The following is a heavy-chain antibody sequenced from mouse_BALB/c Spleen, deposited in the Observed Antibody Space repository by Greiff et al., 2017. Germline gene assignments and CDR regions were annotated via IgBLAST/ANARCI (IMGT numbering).Heavy chain of an antibody. J-gene: IGHJ2*01. Sequence: VKLMESGPELVRPGVSVKISCKGSGYTFTDYAMHWVKQSHAKSLEWIGVISTYYGNTNYNQKFKGKATMTVDKSSSTAYMELARLTSEDSAIYYCARGFITTATGYFDYWGQGTTLTVSS. CDR1: GYTFTDYA. CDR2: ISTYYGNT. CDR3: ARGFITTATGYFDY. V-gene: IGHV1-67*01. D-gene: IGHD1-2*01.